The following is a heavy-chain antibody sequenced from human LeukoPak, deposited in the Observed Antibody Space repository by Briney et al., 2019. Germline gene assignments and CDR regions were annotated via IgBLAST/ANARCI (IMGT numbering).Heavy chain of an antibody. CDR1: GGSFSGYY. D-gene: IGHD5-18*01. Sequence: SETLSLTCAVYGGSFSGYYWSWIRQPPGKRLEWIGEINHSGSTNYNPSLKSRVTISVDTSKNQFSLKLSSVTAADTAVYYCARGRGYSYGFRYWGQGTLVTVSS. V-gene: IGHV4-34*01. J-gene: IGHJ4*02. CDR2: INHSGST. CDR3: ARGRGYSYGFRY.